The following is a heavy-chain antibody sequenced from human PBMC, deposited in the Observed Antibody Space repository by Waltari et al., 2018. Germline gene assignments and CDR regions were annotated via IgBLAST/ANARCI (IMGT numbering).Heavy chain of an antibody. CDR1: GFTFSSYA. V-gene: IGHV3-23*04. CDR3: ARVTLGGYPNGMDV. CDR2: SSGYGTGT. Sequence: EVQVVESGGGLVQPGGSLRLSCVASGFTFSSYAITWVRQAPGEGLEWVSGSSGYGTGTHYADSVKGRFSLAKDNSKNTVYLEMNNLRVDDTAVYFCARVTLGGYPNGMDVWGQGTTVTVSS. D-gene: IGHD2-15*01. J-gene: IGHJ6*02.